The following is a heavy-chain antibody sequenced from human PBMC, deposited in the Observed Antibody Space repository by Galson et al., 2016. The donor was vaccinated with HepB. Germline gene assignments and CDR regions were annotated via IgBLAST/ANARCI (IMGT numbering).Heavy chain of an antibody. CDR3: ARDNAWFGERKYYYYYGLDG. V-gene: IGHV3-33*01. J-gene: IGHJ6*01. CDR1: GFTFSNYG. D-gene: IGHD3-10*01. CDR2: SRYDGSNK. Sequence: SLRLSCAASGFTFSNYGMHWVRQAPGKGLERVAVSRYDGSNKNYADSVKGRFTISRDNSNNTLYLQMNSLRAEDTAVYYCARDNAWFGERKYYYYYGLDGWGQGTGVTVSS.